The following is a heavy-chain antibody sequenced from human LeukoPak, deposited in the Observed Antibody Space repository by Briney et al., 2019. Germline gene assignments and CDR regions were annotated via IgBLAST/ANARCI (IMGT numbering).Heavy chain of an antibody. V-gene: IGHV4-4*07. CDR2: IYTSGST. J-gene: IGHJ4*02. D-gene: IGHD6-19*01. CDR3: GRTYSSGWYFDY. CDR1: GGSISSYY. Sequence: PSETLSLTCTVSGGSISSYYWSWIRQPAGKGLEWIGRIYTSGSTNYNPSLKSRVTMSVDTSKNQFPLKLSSVTAADTAVYYCGRTYSSGWYFDYWGQGTLVTVSS.